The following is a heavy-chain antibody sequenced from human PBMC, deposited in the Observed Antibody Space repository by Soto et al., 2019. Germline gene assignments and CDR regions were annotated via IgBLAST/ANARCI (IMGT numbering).Heavy chain of an antibody. J-gene: IGHJ4*02. CDR2: ISPSGDTA. V-gene: IGHV3-23*01. D-gene: IGHD3-10*01. CDR3: AKDPRGPDY. Sequence: HPGGSLRLSCVASGFTFSSYEMTWARQAPGKGLEWLSVISPSGDTANYADSVKGRFTMSRDNSKNMLYLQMNSLRAEDTAVYYCAKDPRGPDYWGQGTLVTVSS. CDR1: GFTFSSYE.